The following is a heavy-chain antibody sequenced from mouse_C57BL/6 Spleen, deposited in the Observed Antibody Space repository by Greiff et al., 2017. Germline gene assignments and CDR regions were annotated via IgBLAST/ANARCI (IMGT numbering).Heavy chain of an antibody. CDR2: ISYSGST. CDR1: GYSITSGYD. D-gene: IGHD1-1*01. J-gene: IGHJ4*01. V-gene: IGHV3-1*01. CDR3: ARGDFTTVVPYAMDY. Sequence: VQLKESGPGMVKPSQSLSLTCTVTGYSITSGYDWHWIRHFPGNKLEWMGYISYSGSTNYNPSLKSRISITHDTSKNHFFLKLNSVTTEDTATYYCARGDFTTVVPYAMDYWGQGTSVTVSS.